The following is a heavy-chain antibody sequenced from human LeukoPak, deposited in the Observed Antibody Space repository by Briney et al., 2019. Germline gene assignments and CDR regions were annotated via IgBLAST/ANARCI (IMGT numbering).Heavy chain of an antibody. V-gene: IGHV3-7*01. J-gene: IGHJ4*02. Sequence: GGSLRLSCAASGFTFSSYWMSWVRQAPGKGLEWVANIKQDGSEKYYVDSVKGRFTISRDNAKNSMYLQMNSLRAEDTAVYYCARIYGSGSYFPQYFDYWGQGTLVTVSS. D-gene: IGHD3-10*01. CDR1: GFTFSSYW. CDR2: IKQDGSEK. CDR3: ARIYGSGSYFPQYFDY.